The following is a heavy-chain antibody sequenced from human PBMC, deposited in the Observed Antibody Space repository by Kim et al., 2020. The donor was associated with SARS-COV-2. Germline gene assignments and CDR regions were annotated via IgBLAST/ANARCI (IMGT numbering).Heavy chain of an antibody. V-gene: IGHV3-11*01. CDR3: ARGGDRVVVITPFDY. Sequence: DSVKGRFTISRDNAKNSLYLQMNSLRAEDTAVYYCARGGDRVVVITPFDYWGQGTLVTVSS. J-gene: IGHJ4*02. D-gene: IGHD3-22*01.